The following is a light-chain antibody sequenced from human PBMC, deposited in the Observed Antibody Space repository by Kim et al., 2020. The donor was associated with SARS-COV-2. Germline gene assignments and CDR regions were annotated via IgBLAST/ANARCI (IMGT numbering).Light chain of an antibody. CDR3: SSYTSTCTWV. CDR2: DIS. CDR1: SSDVGGYHY. V-gene: IGLV2-14*04. Sequence: GQSITNSCCGPSSDVGGYHYLPLYQQPPGKAPNLLIYDISKRPSGVSIRFSGSKSGNAASLTISGLQAEDEAVYYCSSYTSTCTWVFGGGTQLSVL. J-gene: IGLJ3*02.